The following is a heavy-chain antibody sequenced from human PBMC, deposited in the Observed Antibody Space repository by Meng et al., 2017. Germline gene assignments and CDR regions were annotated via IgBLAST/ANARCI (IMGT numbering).Heavy chain of an antibody. Sequence: QVQLVQAGAEDKKPGASAKVSYTPAGYNFTAYYIRGGRQAPGQGIDWMGRIDPNRGVTEYAQKFQGRVTVTGDTSISTAYMELSRLRSDDTAIYYCVRDEDISAAGKLFGDYWGQGTLVTVSS. J-gene: IGHJ4*02. V-gene: IGHV1-2*06. CDR1: GYNFTAYY. CDR2: IDPNRGVT. CDR3: VRDEDISAAGKLFGDY. D-gene: IGHD6-13*01.